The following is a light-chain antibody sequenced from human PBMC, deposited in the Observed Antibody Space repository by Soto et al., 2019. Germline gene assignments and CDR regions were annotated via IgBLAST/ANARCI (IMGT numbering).Light chain of an antibody. CDR1: QSISNW. Sequence: DIQMTQSPSTLSASVGDTVTISCRAGQSISNWLAWYQQKPGDAPKLLIYRASTLKSGVPSRFSGSGSGTDFTLTISGLQPDDFATYYCHQYSIYPWTFGQGTKVEIK. CDR3: HQYSIYPWT. J-gene: IGKJ1*01. CDR2: RAS. V-gene: IGKV1-5*03.